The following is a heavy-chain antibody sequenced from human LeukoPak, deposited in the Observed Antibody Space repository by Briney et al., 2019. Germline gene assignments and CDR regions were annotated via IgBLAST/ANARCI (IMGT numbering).Heavy chain of an antibody. V-gene: IGHV1-18*01. J-gene: IGHJ3*02. Sequence: ASVKVSCKASGYTFTSYGISWVRQAPGQGLEWMGWISAYNGNTSYAQKLQGRVTMTTDTSTSTAYMELRSLRSDDTAVYYCARDSSHYDYVWGSYYAFDIWGQGTMVTVSS. CDR1: GYTFTSYG. D-gene: IGHD3-16*01. CDR3: ARDSSHYDYVWGSYYAFDI. CDR2: ISAYNGNT.